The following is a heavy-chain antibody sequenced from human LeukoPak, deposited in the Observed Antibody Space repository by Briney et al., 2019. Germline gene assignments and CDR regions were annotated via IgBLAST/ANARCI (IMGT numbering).Heavy chain of an antibody. Sequence: SETLSLTCTVSSGSISINNYYWGWIRQPPGKGLQWIGNIYYSGSTYYNPSLKSRVIISVDTSEHQSSLKLSSVSAAHGGMYCCARLGTGDCSGTCYGFDCWGQGTLVTVSS. D-gene: IGHD2-2*01. CDR3: ARLGTGDCSGTCYGFDC. CDR2: IYYSGST. J-gene: IGHJ4*02. V-gene: IGHV4-39*01. CDR1: SGSISINNYY.